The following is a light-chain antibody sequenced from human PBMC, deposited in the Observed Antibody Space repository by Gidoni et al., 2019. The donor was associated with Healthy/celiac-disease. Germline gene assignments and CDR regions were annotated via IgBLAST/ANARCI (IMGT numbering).Light chain of an antibody. CDR2: DAS. V-gene: IGKV1-33*01. CDR3: QQYDNLQYT. J-gene: IGKJ2*01. CDR1: QDISNY. Sequence: DIQMTPSPSSLSASVGDRVTITCQASQDISNYLNWYQQKPGKAPKLLIYDASNLETGVPSMFSGSGSGTDFTFTISSLQPEDIATYYCQQYDNLQYTFGQGTKLEIK.